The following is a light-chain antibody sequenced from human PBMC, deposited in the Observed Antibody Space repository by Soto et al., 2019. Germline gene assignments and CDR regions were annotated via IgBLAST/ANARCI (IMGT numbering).Light chain of an antibody. CDR3: QQYGSSPQT. CDR1: QSVSSSY. CDR2: VTS. V-gene: IGKV3-20*01. Sequence: EIVLTQSPGTLSLSPGERATLSCRASQSVSSSYSAWYQQKPDQAPRLLIYVTSSMATGIPDRFSGSGSGTDFTLTISRLEPEDFAVYYCQQYGSSPQTFGQGTKVEIK. J-gene: IGKJ1*01.